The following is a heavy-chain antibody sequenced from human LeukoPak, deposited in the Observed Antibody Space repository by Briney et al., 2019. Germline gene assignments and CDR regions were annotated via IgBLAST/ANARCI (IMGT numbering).Heavy chain of an antibody. Sequence: GGSLRLSCAASGFTFSSYSVNWVRQAPGKGLEWVSYISSSSSTIYYVESVKGRFTISRDNAKNSLYLQMNSLRAEDTAVYYCARSEVTPYGYFDYWGQGTLVTVPS. CDR3: ARSEVTPYGYFDY. CDR1: GFTFSSYS. D-gene: IGHD3-10*01. CDR2: ISSSSSTI. J-gene: IGHJ4*02. V-gene: IGHV3-48*01.